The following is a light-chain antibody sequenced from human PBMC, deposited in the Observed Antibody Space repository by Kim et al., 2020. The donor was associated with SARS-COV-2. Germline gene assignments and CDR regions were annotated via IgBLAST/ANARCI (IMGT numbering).Light chain of an antibody. CDR3: QQYNTWT. V-gene: IGKV1-5*03. CDR2: KAP. Sequence: DIQMTQPPSTLSVSVGDRVTITCRASQSISSWLAWYQQKPGKAPKLLIYKAPSLESGVPSRFSGSGSGTEFTLTISSLQPDDFATYYCQQYNTWTFGQGTKVDIK. J-gene: IGKJ1*01. CDR1: QSISSW.